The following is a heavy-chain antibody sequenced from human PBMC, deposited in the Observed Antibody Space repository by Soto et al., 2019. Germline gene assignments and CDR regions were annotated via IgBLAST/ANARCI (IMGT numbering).Heavy chain of an antibody. CDR2: ISGYNGNS. D-gene: IGHD2-15*01. CDR1: GYTFTSYG. V-gene: IGHV1-18*01. CDR3: AREDIQDIVVVVVAPEGLGY. J-gene: IGHJ4*02. Sequence: QVQLVQSGAEVKKPGASVKVSCKASGYTFTSYGISWVRQAPGQGLEWMGRISGYNGNSNYAQNLQGRVTMTTDPSTSTAYTELRSLRSDDTAVYYCAREDIQDIVVVVVAPEGLGYWGQGTLVTVSS.